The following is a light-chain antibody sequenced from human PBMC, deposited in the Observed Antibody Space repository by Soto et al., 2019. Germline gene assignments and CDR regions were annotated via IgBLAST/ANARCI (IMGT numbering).Light chain of an antibody. J-gene: IGKJ5*01. CDR3: QQRGNWPIT. Sequence: ETVLTQSPATMPLSPGDRTTLSCRASQNVYNYLGWYQKKPGQPPRLLIFDASHRATGIPARFSGSASGTDFTLTISGLEPEEFALYHCQQRGNWPITFGHGTRLEIK. V-gene: IGKV3-11*01. CDR2: DAS. CDR1: QNVYNY.